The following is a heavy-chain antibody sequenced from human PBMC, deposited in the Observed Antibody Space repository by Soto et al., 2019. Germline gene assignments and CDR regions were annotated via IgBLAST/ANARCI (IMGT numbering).Heavy chain of an antibody. CDR1: GGSISSYY. V-gene: IGHV4-4*07. J-gene: IGHJ6*02. D-gene: IGHD6-6*01. CDR3: ARAEYSSSSFYYYYYGMDV. CDR2: IYTSGST. Sequence: SETLSLTCTVSGGSISSYYWSWIRQPAGKGLEWIRRIYTSGSTNYNPSLKSRVTMSVDTSKNQFSLKLSSVTAADTAVYYCARAEYSSSSFYYYYYGMDVWGQGTTVTVSS.